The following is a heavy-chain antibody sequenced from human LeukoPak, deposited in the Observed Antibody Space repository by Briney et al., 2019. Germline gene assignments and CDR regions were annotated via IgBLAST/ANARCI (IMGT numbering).Heavy chain of an antibody. J-gene: IGHJ4*02. CDR1: GYSISSGYY. V-gene: IGHV4-38-2*01. CDR3: ARRMEHYGNYYFDY. Sequence: SETLSLTCAVSGYSISSGYYWGWIRQPPGKGLEWIGSIYHSGSTFYNPSVKSRVTISLDASKNQFSLKLSSVTAADRAVHYCARRMEHYGNYYFDYWGQGTLVTVSS. CDR2: IYHSGST. D-gene: IGHD3-10*01.